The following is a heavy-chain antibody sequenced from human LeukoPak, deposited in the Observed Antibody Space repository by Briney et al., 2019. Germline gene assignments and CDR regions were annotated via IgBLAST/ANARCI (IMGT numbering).Heavy chain of an antibody. CDR1: GGSISSYY. CDR2: IYYSGST. D-gene: IGHD3-10*01. CDR3: ARGPQLLWFGGHRKIRNWFDP. V-gene: IGHV4-59*01. Sequence: SETLSLTCTVSGGSISSYYWSWIRQPPGKGLEWIGYIYYSGSTNYNPSLKSRVTISVDTSKNQFSLKLSSVTAADTAMYYCARGPQLLWFGGHRKIRNWFDPWGQGTLVTVSS. J-gene: IGHJ5*02.